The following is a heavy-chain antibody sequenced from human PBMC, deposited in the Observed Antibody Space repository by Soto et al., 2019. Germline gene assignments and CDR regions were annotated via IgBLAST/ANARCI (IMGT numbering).Heavy chain of an antibody. Sequence: GGSLRLSCAASGFTFSSYGMHWVRQAPGKGLEWVAVISYDGSNKYYADSVKGRFTISRDNSKNTLYLQMNSLRAEDTAVYYCAKDSYPRPPLGSYGMDVWGQGTTVTVSS. CDR1: GFTFSSYG. CDR3: AKDSYPRPPLGSYGMDV. J-gene: IGHJ6*02. CDR2: ISYDGSNK. V-gene: IGHV3-30*18. D-gene: IGHD3-10*01.